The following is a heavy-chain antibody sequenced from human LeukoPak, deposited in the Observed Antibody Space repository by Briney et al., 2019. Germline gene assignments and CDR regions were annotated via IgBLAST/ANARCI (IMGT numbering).Heavy chain of an antibody. J-gene: IGHJ3*02. Sequence: GGSLRLSCAASGFTFSSYGMHWVRQAPGKGLEWVAFIRYDGSNKYYADSVKGRFTISRDNAKNSLYLQMNSLRAEDTAVYYCASLNYDSSGYPGGAFDIWGQGTMVTVSS. CDR3: ASLNYDSSGYPGGAFDI. CDR1: GFTFSSYG. D-gene: IGHD3-22*01. CDR2: IRYDGSNK. V-gene: IGHV3-30*02.